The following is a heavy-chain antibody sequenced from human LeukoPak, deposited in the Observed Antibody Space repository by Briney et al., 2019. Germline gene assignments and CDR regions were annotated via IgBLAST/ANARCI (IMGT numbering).Heavy chain of an antibody. Sequence: GGSLRLSCAASGFTFSSYGMHWVRQAPGKGLEWVAVIWYDGSNKYYADSVKGRFTISRDNSKNTLYLQMNSLRAEDTAVYYCARAGPYNWAIMDVWGKGTTVTVSS. CDR2: IWYDGSNK. V-gene: IGHV3-33*01. CDR1: GFTFSSYG. D-gene: IGHD1-20*01. J-gene: IGHJ6*03. CDR3: ARAGPYNWAIMDV.